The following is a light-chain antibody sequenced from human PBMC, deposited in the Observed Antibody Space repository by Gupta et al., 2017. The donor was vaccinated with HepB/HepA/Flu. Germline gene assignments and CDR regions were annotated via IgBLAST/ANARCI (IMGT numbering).Light chain of an antibody. CDR3: QSADSRGSYYV. V-gene: IGLV3-25*03. Sequence: SFALPQPPSVSVSPGQTARITCYGDALPKQYASWYQQKPGQAPVMVICRDSERPSGIPERFSGSSSGTTVTLTINGVQAEDEADYYCQSADSRGSYYVFGTGTKVTVL. CDR2: RDS. J-gene: IGLJ1*01. CDR1: ALPKQY.